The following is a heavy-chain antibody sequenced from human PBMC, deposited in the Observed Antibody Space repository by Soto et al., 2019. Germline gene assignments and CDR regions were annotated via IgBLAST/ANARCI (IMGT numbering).Heavy chain of an antibody. CDR1: GFTFSSYA. J-gene: IGHJ6*02. CDR3: AGRITVVPTSVNGMDV. Sequence: EVQLLDSGGGLVQPGGSLRLSCAASGFTFSSYAMSWVRQAPGKGLEWVSAISGSQAPVKGLEWVSAFSGRGDSTFYGVSVKGRFTISRDKPKYTLYLLMNSLRAEDTAVYYCAGRITVVPTSVNGMDVWSQGTTVTVSS. CDR2: ISGSQAPVKGLEWVSAFSGRGDST. V-gene: IGHV3-23*01. D-gene: IGHD1-20*01.